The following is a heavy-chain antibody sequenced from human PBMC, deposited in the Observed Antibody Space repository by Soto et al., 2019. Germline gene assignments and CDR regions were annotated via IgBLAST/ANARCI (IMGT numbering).Heavy chain of an antibody. CDR3: AKDLYSSDWFNFFDS. V-gene: IGHV3-30*18. CDR1: GFSFGTTG. J-gene: IGHJ5*01. Sequence: VQLVECGGGVVQPGRSLRRSCAASGFSFGTTGMHWVRQAPGKGLEWVAMISHDGGAVHFADSVKGRFTISRDDSTNTLYLQMNSLRPEDTAVYYCAKDLYSSDWFNFFDSWAQGSLVTVSS. CDR2: ISHDGGAV. D-gene: IGHD6-19*01.